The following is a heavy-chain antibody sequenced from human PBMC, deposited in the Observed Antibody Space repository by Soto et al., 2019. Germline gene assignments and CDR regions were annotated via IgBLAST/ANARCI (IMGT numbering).Heavy chain of an antibody. Sequence: SSVKVSCKASGYTFTGYYMHWVRQAPGQGPEWMGWINPNSGGTNYAQKFQGWVTMTRDTSISTAYMELSRLRSDDTAVYYCAREGYYDSSGRQFPFFDYWGKGTLVTVSS. CDR2: INPNSGGT. J-gene: IGHJ4*02. CDR1: GYTFTGYY. CDR3: AREGYYDSSGRQFPFFDY. D-gene: IGHD3-22*01. V-gene: IGHV1-2*04.